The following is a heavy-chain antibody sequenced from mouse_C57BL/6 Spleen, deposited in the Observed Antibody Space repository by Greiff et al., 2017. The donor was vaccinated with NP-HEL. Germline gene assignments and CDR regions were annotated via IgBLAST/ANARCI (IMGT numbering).Heavy chain of an antibody. CDR2: IYPGSGST. J-gene: IGHJ4*01. CDR1: GYTFTSYW. D-gene: IGHD2-10*02. V-gene: IGHV1-55*01. CDR3: ARSEYGNYAMDY. Sequence: QVQLQQPGAELVKPGASVKMSCKASGYTFTSYWITWVKQRPGQGLEWIGDIYPGSGSTNYNEKFKSKATLTVDTSSSTAYMELRSLTSEDSAVYFCARSEYGNYAMDYWGQGTSVTVSS.